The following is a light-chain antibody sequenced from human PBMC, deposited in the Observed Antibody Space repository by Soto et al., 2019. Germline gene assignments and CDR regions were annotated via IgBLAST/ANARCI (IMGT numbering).Light chain of an antibody. CDR1: QSISSW. Sequence: DIQMTQSPSTLSASVGDRVTITCRASQSISSWLAWYQQKPGKAPKFLIYDASTPESGVPSRFRGRGFGTEFTLTISSLQPDDFATYYCQQYSSYSWTFGQGSKVEIX. J-gene: IGKJ1*01. CDR2: DAS. CDR3: QQYSSYSWT. V-gene: IGKV1-5*01.